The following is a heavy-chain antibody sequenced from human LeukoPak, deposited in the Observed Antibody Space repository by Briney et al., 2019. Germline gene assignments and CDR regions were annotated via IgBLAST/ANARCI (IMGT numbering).Heavy chain of an antibody. CDR3: AREIVYYMDV. V-gene: IGHV3-11*01. CDR1: GFDFSADY. J-gene: IGHJ6*03. CDR2: ISPGGDAI. Sequence: GGSLSLACEATGFDFSADYMTWIRQAPGKGLEWVAYISPGGDAIYYGDSVKGRFIVSRENAKNALYLEMNRLRAEGTAVYYCAREIVYYMDVWGKGATVTVSS. D-gene: IGHD2-15*01.